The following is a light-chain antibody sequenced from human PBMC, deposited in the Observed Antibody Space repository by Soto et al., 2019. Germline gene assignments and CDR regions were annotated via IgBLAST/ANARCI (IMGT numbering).Light chain of an antibody. J-gene: IGLJ2*01. Sequence: QSVLTQPASVSGSPGQSITISCTGTSSDVGSYNLVSWYQQHPGKAPKLMIYEGSKRPSGVSNRFSGSKSGNTASLTISGLQAEDEADYYWCSYAGSSTLVFGGGTKLTV. CDR2: EGS. CDR3: CSYAGSSTLV. CDR1: SSDVGSYNL. V-gene: IGLV2-23*01.